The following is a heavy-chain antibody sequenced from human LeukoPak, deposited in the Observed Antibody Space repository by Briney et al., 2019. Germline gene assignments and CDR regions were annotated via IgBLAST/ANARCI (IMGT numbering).Heavy chain of an antibody. CDR3: AKAPHYGDYEGYFDY. D-gene: IGHD4-17*01. J-gene: IGHJ4*02. V-gene: IGHV3-23*01. CDR1: GFTFSSYA. Sequence: PGGSLRLSCAASGFTFSSYAMSWVRQAPGKGLEWVSAISGSGGSTYYADSVKGRFTISRDNSKNTLYLQMNSLRAEDTAVYYCAKAPHYGDYEGYFDYWGQGTLVIVSS. CDR2: ISGSGGST.